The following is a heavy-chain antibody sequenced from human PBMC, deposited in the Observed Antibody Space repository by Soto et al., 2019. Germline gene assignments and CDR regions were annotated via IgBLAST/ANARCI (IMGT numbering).Heavy chain of an antibody. J-gene: IGHJ5*02. Sequence: QITLKESGPTPVKPTQTLTLTCTFSGFSLSTSGVGVGWIRQPPGKALEWLALIYWDDDKRYSPSLKSRLTITKDTSKFRVGLTVTNMDPVDTATYYCALRQAICGVVPWWFDPWGQGGLVTVSS. CDR1: GFSLSTSGVG. D-gene: IGHD3-3*01. CDR3: ALRQAICGVVPWWFDP. CDR2: IYWDDDK. V-gene: IGHV2-5*02.